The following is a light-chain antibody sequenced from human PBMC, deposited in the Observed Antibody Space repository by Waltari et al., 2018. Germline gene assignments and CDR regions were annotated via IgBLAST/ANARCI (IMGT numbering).Light chain of an antibody. CDR1: SSDIGGYNY. V-gene: IGLV2-14*01. J-gene: IGLJ3*02. CDR2: EVS. CDR3: SSYTSSTTWL. Sequence: QSALTQPASVSGSPGQSITISCIGTSSDIGGYNYVSWYQQSPGKAPNLLIFEVSNRPSGVSHRFSGSKSGNTASLTISGLQAEDEADYYCSSYTSSTTWLFGGGTKLTVL.